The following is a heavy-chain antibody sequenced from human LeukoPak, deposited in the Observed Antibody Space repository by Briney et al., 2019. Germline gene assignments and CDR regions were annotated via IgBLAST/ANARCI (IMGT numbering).Heavy chain of an antibody. Sequence: SETLSLTCAVYGGSFSGYYWSWIRQPPGKGLEWIWEINHSGSTNSNPSLKGRFPISVETFKNQFSLKLSYVTVADTAVYYCARAGYGDYRGPFDYWGQGTLVTVSS. J-gene: IGHJ4*02. CDR3: ARAGYGDYRGPFDY. CDR2: INHSGST. V-gene: IGHV4-34*01. CDR1: GGSFSGYY. D-gene: IGHD4-17*01.